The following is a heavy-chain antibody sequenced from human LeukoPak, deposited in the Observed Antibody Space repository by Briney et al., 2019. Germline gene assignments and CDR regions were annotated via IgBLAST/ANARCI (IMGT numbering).Heavy chain of an antibody. J-gene: IGHJ3*02. V-gene: IGHV1-2*02. D-gene: IGHD7-27*01. Sequence: ASVKVSCKASGYTFTGYYMHWVRQAPGQGLEWMGWINPSSGGTNYAQKFQGRVTMTRDTSISTAYMELSRLRSDDTAVYYCARVXNWGYREGAFDIWGQGTMVTVSS. CDR1: GYTFTGYY. CDR2: INPSSGGT. CDR3: ARVXNWGYREGAFDI.